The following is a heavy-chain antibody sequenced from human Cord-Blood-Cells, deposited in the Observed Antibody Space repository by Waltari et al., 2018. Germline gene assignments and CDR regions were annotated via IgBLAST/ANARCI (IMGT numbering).Heavy chain of an antibody. D-gene: IGHD3-9*01. J-gene: IGHJ2*01. CDR3: ARRLRYFDWLSQGWYFDL. CDR2: IDYSWSS. V-gene: IGHV4-39*01. CDR1: GGSISSSSYY. Sequence: QLQLQESGPGLVKPSETLSLTCTVSGGSISSSSYYWGWIRQPPGKGLEWIGSIDYSWSSYYNPALRRRVTISVDTSKDQFSLKLSSVTAADTAVYYCARRLRYFDWLSQGWYFDLWGRGTLVTVSS.